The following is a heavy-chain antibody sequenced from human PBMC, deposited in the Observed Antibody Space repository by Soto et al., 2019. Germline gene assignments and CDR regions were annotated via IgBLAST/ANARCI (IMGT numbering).Heavy chain of an antibody. D-gene: IGHD3-10*01. CDR1: GGSISSYY. CDR2: IYYSGST. J-gene: IGHJ6*03. CDR3: ARDLFRGSYGSGSYPYYYYYYMDV. V-gene: IGHV4-59*01. Sequence: SETLSLTCTVSGGSISSYYWSWIRQPPGKGQEWIGYIYYSGSTNYNPSLRSRVTISVDTSKNQFSLKLSSVTAADTAVYYCARDLFRGSYGSGSYPYYYYYYMDVWGKGTTVTVSS.